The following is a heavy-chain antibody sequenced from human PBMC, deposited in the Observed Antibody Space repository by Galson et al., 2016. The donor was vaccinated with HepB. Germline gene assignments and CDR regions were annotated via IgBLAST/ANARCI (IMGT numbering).Heavy chain of an antibody. J-gene: IGHJ4*02. CDR3: ARDRGRSSWYSNFDY. CDR1: GFSFRSHA. Sequence: SLRLSCAASGFSFRSHAMHWVRQAPGKGLEWVAVISHDGNNKYYADSVKGRFTISRDNSKNTLYVQMSSLGPEDTAVYYCARDRGRSSWYSNFDYWGQGTLVTVSS. CDR2: ISHDGNNK. V-gene: IGHV3-30-3*01. D-gene: IGHD6-13*01.